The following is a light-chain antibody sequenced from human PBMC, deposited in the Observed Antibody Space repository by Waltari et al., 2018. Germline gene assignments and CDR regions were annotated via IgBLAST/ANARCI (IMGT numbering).Light chain of an antibody. CDR1: QGISSY. CDR3: QQLNSYPFT. J-gene: IGKJ3*01. Sequence: DIQLTQSPSFLSASVGDRVTITCRASQGISSYLAWYQQKPGKAPKLLIYAASTLQSGVPSRFSGSGSGTECTLTISSLQPEDFATYYCQQLNSYPFTCGPGTKVDIK. V-gene: IGKV1-9*01. CDR2: AAS.